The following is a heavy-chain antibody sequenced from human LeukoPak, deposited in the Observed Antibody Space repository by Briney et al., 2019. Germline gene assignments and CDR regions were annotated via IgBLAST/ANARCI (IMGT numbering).Heavy chain of an antibody. CDR3: AKSGRVVVVAEGCDY. CDR2: ISSSSSYI. CDR1: GFTFSSYS. Sequence: GGSLRLSCAASGFTFSSYSMNWVRQAPGKGLEWVSSISSSSSYIYYADSVKGRFTISRDNAKNSLYLQMNSLRAEDTAVYYCAKSGRVVVVAEGCDYWGQGTLVTVSS. V-gene: IGHV3-21*01. J-gene: IGHJ4*02. D-gene: IGHD2-15*01.